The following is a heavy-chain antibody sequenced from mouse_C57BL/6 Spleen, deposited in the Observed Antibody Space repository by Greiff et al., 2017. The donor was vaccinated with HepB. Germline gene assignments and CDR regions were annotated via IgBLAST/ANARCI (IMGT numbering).Heavy chain of an antibody. D-gene: IGHD1-1*02. V-gene: IGHV1-55*01. CDR2: IYPGSGST. CDR1: GYTFTSYW. CDR3: GRGGAGAPMDY. Sequence: VQRVESGAELVKPGASVKMSCKASGYTFTSYWITWVKQRPGQGLEWIGDIYPGSGSTNYNEKFKSKATLTVDTSSSTAYMQLSSLTSEDSAVYYGGRGGAGAPMDYWGQGTSVTVSS. J-gene: IGHJ4*01.